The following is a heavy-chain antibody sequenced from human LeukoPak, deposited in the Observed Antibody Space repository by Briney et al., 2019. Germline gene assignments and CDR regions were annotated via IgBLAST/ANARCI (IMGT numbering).Heavy chain of an antibody. CDR1: GFTFDDYG. Sequence: PGGSLRLSCAASGFTFDDYGMSWVRQAPGKGLEWVSVIYSGGSTYYADSVKGRFTISRDNSKNTLYLQMNSLRAEDTAVYYCARTLLYYYDSSGYLLDAFDIWGQGTMVTVSS. CDR2: IYSGGST. V-gene: IGHV3-66*01. J-gene: IGHJ3*02. D-gene: IGHD3-22*01. CDR3: ARTLLYYYDSSGYLLDAFDI.